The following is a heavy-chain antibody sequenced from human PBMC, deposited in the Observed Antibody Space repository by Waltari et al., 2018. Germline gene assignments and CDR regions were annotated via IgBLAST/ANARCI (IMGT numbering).Heavy chain of an antibody. CDR3: ARAVRNQLLSEY. D-gene: IGHD2-2*01. Sequence: QVQLVQSGAEVKKPGASVTVSCRASGYSFTSYDITWVRLAPGQGLEWMGWMNPRSGNTGYARKVQGRVSMTGDPSINTAYMELSSLTFDDTAVYYCARAVRNQLLSEYWGQGTLVAVSS. CDR1: GYSFTSYD. J-gene: IGHJ4*02. V-gene: IGHV1-8*01. CDR2: MNPRSGNT.